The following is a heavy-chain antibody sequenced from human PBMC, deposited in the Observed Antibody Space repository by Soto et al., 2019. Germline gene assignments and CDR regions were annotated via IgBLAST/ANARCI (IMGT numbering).Heavy chain of an antibody. D-gene: IGHD1-26*01. J-gene: IGHJ4*02. Sequence: ASETLSLTCTVSGAPVSSGTHFWTWIRQPPGKGLEWIGYMYYSGITNSNPALKSRVTLSVDRSRNQFSLSLNSVTAADTAVYYCAREDMSGTYYFDYWGPGTQVTVSS. V-gene: IGHV4-61*01. CDR2: MYYSGIT. CDR1: GAPVSSGTHF. CDR3: AREDMSGTYYFDY.